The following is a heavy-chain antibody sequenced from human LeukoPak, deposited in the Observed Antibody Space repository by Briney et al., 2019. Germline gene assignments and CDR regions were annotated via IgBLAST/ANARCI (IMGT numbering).Heavy chain of an antibody. D-gene: IGHD5-18*01. V-gene: IGHV4-4*02. J-gene: IGHJ4*02. CDR2: IYHSGST. CDR1: GGSIISSNW. Sequence: SGTLSLTCAVSGGSIISSNWWSWVRQPPGKGLEWIGEIYHSGSTNYSPSLKSRVTISVDTSKNQFSLKLSSVTAADTAVYYCARLGGAVTVDYWGQGTLVTVSS. CDR3: ARLGGAVTVDY.